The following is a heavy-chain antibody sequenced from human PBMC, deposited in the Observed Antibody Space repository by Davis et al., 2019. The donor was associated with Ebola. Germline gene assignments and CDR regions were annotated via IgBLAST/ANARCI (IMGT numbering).Heavy chain of an antibody. J-gene: IGHJ6*04. D-gene: IGHD3-3*01. CDR1: GFTFTSFA. CDR3: ARGGYDFWSGTYYYGMDV. Sequence: GESLKISCAASGFTFTSFAIHWVRQAPGKGLEWVAAISYDGSNEYYADSVKGRFTISRDNAKNSLYLQMNSLRDEDTAVYYCARGGYDFWSGTYYYGMDVWGKGTTVTVSS. V-gene: IGHV3-30*03. CDR2: ISYDGSNE.